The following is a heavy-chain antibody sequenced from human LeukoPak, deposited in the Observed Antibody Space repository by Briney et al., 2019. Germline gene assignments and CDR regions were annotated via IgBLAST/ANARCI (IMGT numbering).Heavy chain of an antibody. CDR2: IYYRGST. Sequence: PSETLSLTCSVSGGSISGDGYHWGWIRQSPGMGLEWMGYIYYRGSTNYNPSLKSRVTISVDTSKNQFSLKLSSVTAADTAVYYCARDLLIVGPSDYWGQGTPVTVSS. V-gene: IGHV4-61*08. CDR3: ARDLLIVGPSDY. D-gene: IGHD1-26*01. CDR1: GGSISGDGYH. J-gene: IGHJ4*02.